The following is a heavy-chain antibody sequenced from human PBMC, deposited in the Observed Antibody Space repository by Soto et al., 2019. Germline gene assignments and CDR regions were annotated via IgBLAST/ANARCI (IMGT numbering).Heavy chain of an antibody. V-gene: IGHV4-59*01. Sequence: SETLSLTCTVSGGSISSYYWSWIRQPPGKGLEWIGYIYYSGSTNYNPSLKSRVTISVDTSKNQFSLKLSSVTAADTAVYYCARRTYYYDSSGYYYVYFDYWGQGTLVTVSS. CDR2: IYYSGST. CDR3: ARRTYYYDSSGYYYVYFDY. D-gene: IGHD3-22*01. CDR1: GGSISSYY. J-gene: IGHJ4*02.